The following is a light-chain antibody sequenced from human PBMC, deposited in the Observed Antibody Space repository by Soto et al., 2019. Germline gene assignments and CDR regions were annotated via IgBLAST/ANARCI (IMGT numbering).Light chain of an antibody. V-gene: IGKV3-20*01. CDR2: GAS. J-gene: IGKJ2*01. CDR3: QQYGSSPLYT. CDR1: QSVSSSY. Sequence: EIVLTQSPGTLSLSPGERVTLSCRASQSVSSSYLTWYQQKPGQAPRLLIYGASSRAPGIPDRFSGSGSGTDFTLPISRLEPEDFAVYYCQQYGSSPLYTFGQGTKLEIK.